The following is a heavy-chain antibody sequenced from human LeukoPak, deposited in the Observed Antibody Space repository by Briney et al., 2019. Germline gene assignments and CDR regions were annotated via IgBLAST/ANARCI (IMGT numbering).Heavy chain of an antibody. V-gene: IGHV4-59*08. Sequence: SETLSLTCTVSGGSISSYYVSWIRQPPGKGLEWIGYISYTGSTDYNPSLKSRVTISVDMSKNQFSLKVSSLTAADTAVYYCARGEQQLVGFFDYWGQGTLVTVSS. J-gene: IGHJ4*02. CDR3: ARGEQQLVGFFDY. D-gene: IGHD6-13*01. CDR1: GGSISSYY. CDR2: ISYTGST.